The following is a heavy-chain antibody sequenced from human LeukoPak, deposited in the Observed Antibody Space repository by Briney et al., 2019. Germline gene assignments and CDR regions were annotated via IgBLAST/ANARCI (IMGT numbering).Heavy chain of an antibody. CDR1: RFTFSNYW. V-gene: IGHV3-74*01. CDR2: IYNDGSST. CDR3: AKGPSGIAVAGSPKYFQH. Sequence: GGSLRLSCAASRFTFSNYWMHWVRQAPGKGLVWVSRIYNDGSSTSYADSVKGRFTISRDNAKNSLYLQMNSLRAEDTALYYCAKGPSGIAVAGSPKYFQHWGQGTLVTVSS. J-gene: IGHJ1*01. D-gene: IGHD6-19*01.